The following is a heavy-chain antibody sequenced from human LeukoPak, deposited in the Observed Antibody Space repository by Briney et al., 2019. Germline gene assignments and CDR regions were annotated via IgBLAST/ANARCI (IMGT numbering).Heavy chain of an antibody. Sequence: KPSASLSLTCTLAGGSISSYYGSWIRPPAGKGLECIRRIYAGGRTTHNPSLKSRVTMSVDTSKNQFSLKLSSVTAADTAVYYCARVVVGQTYYYYYYGMDVWGQGTTVTVSS. CDR1: GGSISSYY. CDR3: ARVVVGQTYYYYYYGMDV. J-gene: IGHJ6*02. CDR2: IYAGGRT. V-gene: IGHV4-4*07. D-gene: IGHD2-15*01.